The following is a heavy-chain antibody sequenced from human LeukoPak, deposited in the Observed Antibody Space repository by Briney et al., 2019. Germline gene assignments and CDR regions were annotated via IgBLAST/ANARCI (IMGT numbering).Heavy chain of an antibody. CDR3: ARRGAWELHDAFDI. CDR1: GGSISSSSYY. CDR2: IYYSGST. D-gene: IGHD1-26*01. V-gene: IGHV4-39*01. J-gene: IGHJ3*02. Sequence: SETLSLTCTVSGGSISSSSYYWGWIRQPPGTGLEWIGSIYYSGSTYYNPSLKSRVTISVDTSKNQFSLKLSSVTAADTAVYYCARRGAWELHDAFDIWGQGTMVTVSS.